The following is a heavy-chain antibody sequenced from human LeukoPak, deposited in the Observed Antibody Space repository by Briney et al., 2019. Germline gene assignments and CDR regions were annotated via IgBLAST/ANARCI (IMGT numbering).Heavy chain of an antibody. CDR1: GFTFSSYS. CDR3: AISAYCGGDCYSGLDYYMDV. CDR2: ISSSSSYI. V-gene: IGHV3-21*01. J-gene: IGHJ6*03. D-gene: IGHD2-21*01. Sequence: TGGSLRLSCAASGFTFSSYSMNWVRQAPGKGLEWVSSISSSSSYIYYADSVKGRFTISRDNAKNSLYLQMNSLRAEDTAVYYCAISAYCGGDCYSGLDYYMDVWGKGTTVTVSS.